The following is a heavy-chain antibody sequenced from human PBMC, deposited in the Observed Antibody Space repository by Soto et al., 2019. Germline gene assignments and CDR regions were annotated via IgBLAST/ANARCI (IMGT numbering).Heavy chain of an antibody. CDR3: ASARVGATRSDYYFDY. J-gene: IGHJ4*02. CDR2: IIPIFGTA. V-gene: IGHV1-69*13. CDR1: GGTFSSYA. D-gene: IGHD1-26*01. Sequence: SVKVSCKASGGTFSSYAISWVRQAPGQGLEWMGGIIPIFGTANYAQKFQGRVTITADESTSTAYMELSSLRSEDTAVYYCASARVGATRSDYYFDYWGQGTLVTVSS.